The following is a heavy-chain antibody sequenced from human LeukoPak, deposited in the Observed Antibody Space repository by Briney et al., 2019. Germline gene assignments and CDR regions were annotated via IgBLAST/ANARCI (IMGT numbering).Heavy chain of an antibody. D-gene: IGHD3-10*01. V-gene: IGHV4-34*01. CDR2: TNHSGST. J-gene: IGHJ6*03. Sequence: SDTLSLTCAVYGGSFSGYYWSWIRQPPGKGLEWIGETNHSGSTNYNPSLKSRVTISVDTSKNQFSLKLSSVTAADTAVYYCARLTKNDSGSFRFGKKKRGYMDVWGKGTTVTISS. CDR1: GGSFSGYY. CDR3: ARLTKNDSGSFRFGKKKRGYMDV.